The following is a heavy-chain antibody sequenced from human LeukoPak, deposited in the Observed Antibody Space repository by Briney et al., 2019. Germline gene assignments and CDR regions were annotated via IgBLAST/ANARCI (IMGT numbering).Heavy chain of an antibody. CDR3: ARETNHYDFWSGHRGDFDY. J-gene: IGHJ4*02. CDR2: ISAYNGNT. D-gene: IGHD3-3*01. V-gene: IGHV1-18*01. Sequence: ASVKVSCKASGYTFTSYGISWVLQAPGQGLEWMGWISAYNGNTNYAQKLQGRVTMTTDTSTSTAYMELRSLRSDDTAVYYCARETNHYDFWSGHRGDFDYWGQGTLVTVSS. CDR1: GYTFTSYG.